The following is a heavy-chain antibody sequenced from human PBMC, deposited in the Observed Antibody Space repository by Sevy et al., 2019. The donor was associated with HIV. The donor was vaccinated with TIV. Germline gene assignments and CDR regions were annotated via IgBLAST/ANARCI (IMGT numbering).Heavy chain of an antibody. CDR1: DGSISSYY. J-gene: IGHJ5*02. CDR2: IYTSGST. D-gene: IGHD1-7*01. CDR3: ARDTVLAGTRWFDP. V-gene: IGHV4-4*07. Sequence: SETLSLTCTVSDGSISSYYWSWIRQPAGKGLEWIGRIYTSGSTNYNPSLKSRVTMSVDTSKNQFSLKLSSVTAADTAVYYCARDTVLAGTRWFDPWGQGTLVTVSS.